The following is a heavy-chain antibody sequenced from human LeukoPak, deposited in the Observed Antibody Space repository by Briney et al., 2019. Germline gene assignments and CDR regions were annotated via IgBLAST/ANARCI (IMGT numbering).Heavy chain of an antibody. CDR1: GGSISSYY. CDR2: IYYSGST. J-gene: IGHJ4*02. D-gene: IGHD2-15*01. V-gene: IGHV4-59*08. Sequence: PSETLSLTCTFSGGSISSYYWSWIRQPPGKGLEWIGYIYYSGSTNYNPSLKSRVTISLDTSKNQFSLKLSSVTAADTAVYYCARSGSYAAAGDYWGQGTLVTVSS. CDR3: ARSGSYAAAGDY.